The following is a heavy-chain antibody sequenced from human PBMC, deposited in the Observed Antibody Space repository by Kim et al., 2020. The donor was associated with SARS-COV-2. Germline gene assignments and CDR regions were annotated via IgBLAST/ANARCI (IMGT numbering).Heavy chain of an antibody. D-gene: IGHD3-16*01. CDR1: GFTFSAYD. V-gene: IGHV3-48*02. Sequence: GGSLRLSCATSGFTFSAYDMNWVRQAPGKGLEWLSFITKSSATIYYAYSVHGRFTISRDNAKNSLYLQMNSLRDEDTALYYSVRDRMGGAFYIWGQGSMV. J-gene: IGHJ3*02. CDR2: ITKSSATI. CDR3: VRDRMGGAFYI.